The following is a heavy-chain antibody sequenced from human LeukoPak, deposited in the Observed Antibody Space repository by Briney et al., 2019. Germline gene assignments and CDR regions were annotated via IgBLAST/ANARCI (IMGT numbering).Heavy chain of an antibody. V-gene: IGHV3-7*01. D-gene: IGHD1-1*01. CDR1: GFIFSHYG. Sequence: GGSLRLSCVASGFIFSHYGMHWVRQAPGKGLEWVANIKYDGIEKYHVDSVKGRFSISRDNAKNSLYLQMNSLRAEDTAVYYCARGGTTFEHWGQGTLVTVSS. J-gene: IGHJ4*02. CDR3: ARGGTTFEH. CDR2: IKYDGIEK.